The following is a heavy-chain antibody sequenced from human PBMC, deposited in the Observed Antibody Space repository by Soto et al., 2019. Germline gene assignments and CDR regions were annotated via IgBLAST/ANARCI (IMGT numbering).Heavy chain of an antibody. V-gene: IGHV4-30-4*01. CDR2: IHHTEST. D-gene: IGHD2-21*02. CDR1: GGSVSSGDYF. J-gene: IGHJ4*02. Sequence: KTSETLSLTCTVSGGSVSSGDYFWTWIRQPPGKGLEWIGYIHHTESTYYNPSLKSRLTISSDTSKNQFSLDLRSVTGADTAVYYCVRGVYCGGNCYSGTDYWGRGTLVTVYS. CDR3: VRGVYCGGNCYSGTDY.